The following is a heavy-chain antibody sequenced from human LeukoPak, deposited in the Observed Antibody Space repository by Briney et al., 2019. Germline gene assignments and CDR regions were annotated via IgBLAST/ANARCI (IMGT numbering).Heavy chain of an antibody. CDR2: ISGSGGDI. CDR3: ARWGHSHYESFPTKFDY. D-gene: IGHD5-12*01. CDR1: GLSFSSFE. J-gene: IGHJ4*02. V-gene: IGHV3-48*03. Sequence: PGGSLRLSCAASGLSFSSFEMTWVRQAPGKGLEWVSYISGSGGDIFYADSVKGRFTISRDNAKNSLYLQMNSLRAEDTAVYYCARWGHSHYESFPTKFDYWGQGTLVTVSS.